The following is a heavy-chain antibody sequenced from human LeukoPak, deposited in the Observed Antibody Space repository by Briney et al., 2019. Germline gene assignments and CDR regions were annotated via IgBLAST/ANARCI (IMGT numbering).Heavy chain of an antibody. CDR2: ISAYNGNT. Sequence: WASVKVSCKASGYTFTSYGISWVRQAPGQGLEWMGWISAYNGNTNYAQKLQGRVTMTTDTSTSTAYTELRSLGSDDTAVYYCARDSSSSPIYYYYYMDVWGKGTTVTVSS. CDR3: ARDSSSSPIYYYYYMDV. V-gene: IGHV1-18*01. D-gene: IGHD6-13*01. CDR1: GYTFTSYG. J-gene: IGHJ6*03.